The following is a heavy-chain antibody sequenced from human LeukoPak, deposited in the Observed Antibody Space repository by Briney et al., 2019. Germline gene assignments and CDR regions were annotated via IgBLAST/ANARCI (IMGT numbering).Heavy chain of an antibody. CDR1: GFTFSDYY. V-gene: IGHV3-11*01. J-gene: IGHJ4*02. D-gene: IGHD2-2*01. Sequence: PGGSLRLSCAASGFTFSDYYMSWIRQAPGKGLEWVSYISSSGSTIYYADSVKGRFTISRDNSKNTLYLQMNSLRAEDTAVYYCAKGGGYCSSTSCSNFDYWGQGTLVTVSS. CDR2: ISSSGSTI. CDR3: AKGGGYCSSTSCSNFDY.